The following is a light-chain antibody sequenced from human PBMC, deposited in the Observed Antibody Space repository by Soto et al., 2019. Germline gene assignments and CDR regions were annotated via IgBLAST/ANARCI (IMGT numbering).Light chain of an antibody. CDR2: DAS. CDR3: QQYNSYSWT. Sequence: DIQRTQSPSTLSACVGDRFTITCRVSQSISSWLAWYQQKPGKAPKLLIYDASSLESGVPSRFSGSGSGTEFTLTISSLQPDDFATYYCQQYNSYSWTFGQGTKVDIK. V-gene: IGKV1-5*01. J-gene: IGKJ1*01. CDR1: QSISSW.